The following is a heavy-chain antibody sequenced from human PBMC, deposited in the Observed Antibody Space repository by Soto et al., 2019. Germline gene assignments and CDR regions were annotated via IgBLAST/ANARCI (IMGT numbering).Heavy chain of an antibody. V-gene: IGHV4-31*03. CDR1: GGSISSGGYY. D-gene: IGHD3-10*02. CDR3: ASCSGSYHFYYGMDV. CDR2: IYYSGST. J-gene: IGHJ6*02. Sequence: SETLSLTCTVSGGSISSGGYYWSWIRQHPGEGLEWIGYIYYSGSTYYNPSLKSRVTISVDTSKNQFSLKLSSVTAADTAVYYCASCSGSYHFYYGMDVWGQGTTVTVSS.